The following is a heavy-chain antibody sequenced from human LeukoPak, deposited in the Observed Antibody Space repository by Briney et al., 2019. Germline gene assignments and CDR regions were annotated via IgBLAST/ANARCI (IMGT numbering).Heavy chain of an antibody. V-gene: IGHV4-59*01. CDR2: IYYSGST. D-gene: IGHD3-10*01. CDR3: ATGGYGSGSYPLDFQH. Sequence: SETLSLTCTVSGGSISNYYWSWIRQPPGKGLEWIGYIYYSGSTNCNPSLKSRVTISVDTSKNQFSLKLSSVTAADTAVYYCATGGYGSGSYPLDFQHWGQGTLVTVSS. J-gene: IGHJ1*01. CDR1: GGSISNYY.